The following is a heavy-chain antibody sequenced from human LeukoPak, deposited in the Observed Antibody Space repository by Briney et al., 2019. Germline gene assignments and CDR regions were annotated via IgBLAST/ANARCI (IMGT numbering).Heavy chain of an antibody. Sequence: ASVKVSCKASGYTFTSYGISWVRQAPGQGLEWMGWISAYNGNTNYAQKLQGRVTMTTDTSTSTAYMELRSLRSDDTAVYYSARDRDRGYSYGSDYWGQGTLVTVSS. CDR3: ARDRDRGYSYGSDY. V-gene: IGHV1-18*01. CDR1: GYTFTSYG. D-gene: IGHD5-18*01. J-gene: IGHJ4*02. CDR2: ISAYNGNT.